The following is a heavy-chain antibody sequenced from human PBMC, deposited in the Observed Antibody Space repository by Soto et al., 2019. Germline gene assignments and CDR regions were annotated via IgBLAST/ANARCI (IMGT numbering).Heavy chain of an antibody. CDR2: IKPGGSDL. CDR1: GYRLDDAW. V-gene: IGHV5-51*01. J-gene: IGHJ4*02. Sequence: EVQLVQSGAELKKPGESLKISCKGVGYRLDDAWIGWVRQMPGKGLEWMGIIKPGGSDLRYSPSFRGHVTISADAAVNTAYLQWDSLKASDSAIYYCARQISYVCDFWGQWTLVTVSS. D-gene: IGHD3-16*01. CDR3: ARQISYVCDF.